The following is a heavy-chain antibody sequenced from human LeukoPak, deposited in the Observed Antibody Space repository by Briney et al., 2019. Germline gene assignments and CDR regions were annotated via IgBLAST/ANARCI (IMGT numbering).Heavy chain of an antibody. CDR3: TRGETVTRY. V-gene: IGHV3-74*01. J-gene: IGHJ1*01. CDR2: INNDGSST. D-gene: IGHD4-17*01. Sequence: PGGSLSLFCAASGFTFSSYWMHWVRQAQGKGLVWVSRINNDGSSTDYADSVKGRFTISRDNAKNTLYLQMNNLRAEDTAVYYCTRGETVTRYWGQGTLVTVSS. CDR1: GFTFSSYW.